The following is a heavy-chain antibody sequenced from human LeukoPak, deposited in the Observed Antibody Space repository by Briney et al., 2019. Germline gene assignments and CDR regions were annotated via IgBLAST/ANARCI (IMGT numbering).Heavy chain of an antibody. CDR1: GGTFSSYA. D-gene: IGHD2-8*01. J-gene: IGHJ3*02. CDR2: IIPIFGTA. Sequence: ASVKVSCKASGGTFSSYAISWVRQAPGQGLEWMGGIIPIFGTANYAQKFQGRVTITTDESTSTAYMELSSLRSEDTAVYYCANNGQTVSGPLDAFDIWGQGTMVTVSS. CDR3: ANNGQTVSGPLDAFDI. V-gene: IGHV1-69*05.